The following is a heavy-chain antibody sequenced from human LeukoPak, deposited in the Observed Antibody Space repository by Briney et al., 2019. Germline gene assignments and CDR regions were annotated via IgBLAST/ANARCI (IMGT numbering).Heavy chain of an antibody. V-gene: IGHV4-38-2*02. D-gene: IGHD6-13*01. CDR1: GYSISSGYY. Sequence: SETLSLTCTVSGYSISSGYYWGWIRQPPGKGLEWIGSIYYSGSTYYNPSLKSRVTISVDTSKNQFSLKLSSVTAADTAVYYCARPWGSSWFFDYWGQGTLVTVSS. CDR2: IYYSGST. CDR3: ARPWGSSWFFDY. J-gene: IGHJ4*02.